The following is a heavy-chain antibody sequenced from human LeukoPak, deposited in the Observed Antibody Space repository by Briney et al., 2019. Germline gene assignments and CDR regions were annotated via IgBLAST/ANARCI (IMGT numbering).Heavy chain of an antibody. CDR1: GFTFDDYA. J-gene: IGHJ4*02. D-gene: IGHD3-16*01. Sequence: GGSLRLSCAASGFTFDDYAMHWVRQAPGKGLEWVSGISWNSGSIGYADSAKGRFTISRDNAKNSLYLQMNSLRAEDTALYYCAKDIIGGAGPYYFDYWGQGTLVTVSS. V-gene: IGHV3-9*01. CDR3: AKDIIGGAGPYYFDY. CDR2: ISWNSGSI.